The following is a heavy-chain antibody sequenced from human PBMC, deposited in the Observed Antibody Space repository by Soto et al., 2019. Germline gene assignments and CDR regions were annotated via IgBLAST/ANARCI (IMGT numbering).Heavy chain of an antibody. Sequence: LSLTCSVSGGSISGHYWTWIRQSPGKGLEWIGYIFYSGSTNYNPSLKSRVTISVDTSKNQFSLKMSSVTAADTAVYYCARVGSSGWSPDYWGRGTLVTVSS. CDR1: GGSISGHY. J-gene: IGHJ4*02. V-gene: IGHV4-59*11. D-gene: IGHD6-19*01. CDR2: IFYSGST. CDR3: ARVGSSGWSPDY.